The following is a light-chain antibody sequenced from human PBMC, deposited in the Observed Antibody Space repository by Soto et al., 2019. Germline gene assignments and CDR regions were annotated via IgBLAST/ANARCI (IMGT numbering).Light chain of an antibody. CDR3: QQLNSYLSLT. CDR2: DAS. J-gene: IGKJ4*01. Sequence: DIQLTQTPSTLSASVGDEVTITCRASQTISRWLAWYQQKPGRAPKLLIYDASTLESGVPSRFSGSGSETEFTLTISSLQPEDFATYYCQQLNSYLSLTFGGGTKVDIK. CDR1: QTISRW. V-gene: IGKV1-5*01.